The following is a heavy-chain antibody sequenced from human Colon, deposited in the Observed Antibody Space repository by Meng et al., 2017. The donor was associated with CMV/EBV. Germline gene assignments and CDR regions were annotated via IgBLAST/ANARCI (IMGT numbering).Heavy chain of an antibody. D-gene: IGHD1-26*01. CDR3: ARDVRGIVGATRDYYYYGMDV. Sequence: GESLKISCVASGFTFSNSDMHWVRQAPGKGLEWVAVISKDGSNKYYTDSVKGRFTLSRDNSKNMLYLQMNSLRAEDTAVYYCARDVRGIVGATRDYYYYGMDVWGQGTTVTVSS. J-gene: IGHJ6*02. CDR2: ISKDGSNK. CDR1: GFTFSNSD. V-gene: IGHV3-30-3*01.